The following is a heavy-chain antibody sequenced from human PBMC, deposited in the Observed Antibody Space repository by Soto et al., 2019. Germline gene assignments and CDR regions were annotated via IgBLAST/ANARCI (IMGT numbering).Heavy chain of an antibody. CDR3: AREYSWTYHDAFDI. V-gene: IGHV3-7*01. CDR1: GFTFSKDW. J-gene: IGHJ3*02. Sequence: GGSLRLSCVGSGFTFSKDWMTWVRQAPGKGLEWVANIKEDGSEKYYVDSVKGRFTTSRDNAKNSLYLQMISLRDEDMAVYYCAREYSWTYHDAFDIWGQGTMVTVSS. D-gene: IGHD1-7*01. CDR2: IKEDGSEK.